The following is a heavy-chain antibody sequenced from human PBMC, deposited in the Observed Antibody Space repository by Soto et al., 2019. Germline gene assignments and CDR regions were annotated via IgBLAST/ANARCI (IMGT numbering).Heavy chain of an antibody. V-gene: IGHV4-31*11. CDR1: GGSISSGGYY. D-gene: IGHD2-15*01. CDR2: ISDSGST. J-gene: IGHJ5*02. CDR3: ARTYCIGGSCYSADWFAP. Sequence: PSETLSLTCAVSGGSISSGGYYWSWIRQHPEKGLEWIGYISDSGSTYYNPSLESRLTISADTSKNQFSLRLSSVTAADTAIYYCARTYCIGGSCYSADWFAPWGQGTRVTVS.